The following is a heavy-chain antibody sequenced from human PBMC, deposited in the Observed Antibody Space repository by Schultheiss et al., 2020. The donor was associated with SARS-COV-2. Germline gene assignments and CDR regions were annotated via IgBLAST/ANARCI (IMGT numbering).Heavy chain of an antibody. CDR3: ASLSGLQSYYYMDV. CDR1: GGSISSSNW. V-gene: IGHV4-4*02. J-gene: IGHJ6*03. CDR2: IYHSGST. Sequence: SETLSLTCAVSGGSISSSNWWSWVRQPPGKGLEWIGEIYHSGSTNYNPSLKSRVTISVDKSKNQFSLKLSSVTAADTAVYYCASLSGLQSYYYMDVWGKGTTVTVSS. D-gene: IGHD4-11*01.